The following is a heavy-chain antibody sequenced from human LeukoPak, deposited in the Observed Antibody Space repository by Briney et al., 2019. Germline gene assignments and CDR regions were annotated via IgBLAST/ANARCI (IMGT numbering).Heavy chain of an antibody. CDR2: INYDGSDK. CDR1: GFTFTNTG. J-gene: IGHJ4*02. CDR3: AKGSGWDY. D-gene: IGHD3-3*01. V-gene: IGHV3-30*02. Sequence: GGSLRLSCTASGFTFTNTGMHWVRRAPGKGLEWVAFINYDGSDKYYADSVKGRITISRDNSRKTLYLQMTSLRAEDTAVYYCAKGSGWDYWGQGTLVTVSS.